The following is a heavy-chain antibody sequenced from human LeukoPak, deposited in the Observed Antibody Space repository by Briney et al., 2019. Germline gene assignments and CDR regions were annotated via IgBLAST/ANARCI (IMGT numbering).Heavy chain of an antibody. CDR1: DFTFSNCG. CDR2: IRNDGSKN. Sequence: PGGSLRLSCVASDFTFSNCGMHWVRQAPGKGLEWVSFIRNDGSKNYHADSVKGRFSISRDNSKNTLHLQMNTLRPDDTAVYYCARTAVAGTLRWFDLWGQGTLVIVSS. CDR3: ARTAVAGTLRWFDL. V-gene: IGHV3-30*02. D-gene: IGHD6-19*01. J-gene: IGHJ5*02.